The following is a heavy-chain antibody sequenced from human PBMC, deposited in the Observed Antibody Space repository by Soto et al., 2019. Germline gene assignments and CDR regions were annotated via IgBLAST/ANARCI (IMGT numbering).Heavy chain of an antibody. CDR3: ASSVLVTSTMNYFDL. V-gene: IGHV5-51*01. Sequence: PGESLKISCQASGYSFSNFWIAWVRQMPGEGLEWLGIIYPDDSDTRYSPSFLGQVTIPADKSIKTTYLQWSSLKASDTAIYFCASSVLVTSTMNYFDLWGQGTLVTVS. D-gene: IGHD2-8*02. CDR1: GYSFSNFW. J-gene: IGHJ4*02. CDR2: IYPDDSDT.